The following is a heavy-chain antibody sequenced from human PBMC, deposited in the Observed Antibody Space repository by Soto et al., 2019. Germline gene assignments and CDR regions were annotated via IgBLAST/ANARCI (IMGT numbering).Heavy chain of an antibody. CDR1: GFTFSIYG. D-gene: IGHD5-18*01. CDR2: ISYDGSNK. CDR3: AKEPYSWGRHYYYYGVDV. J-gene: IGHJ6*02. Sequence: PGGALLLSCASSGFTFSIYGMDWVGQAPGKGLEWVAVISYDGSNKYYTDSVKGRFTISRDNSKNTLYLQMNSLRAEDTAVYYCAKEPYSWGRHYYYYGVDVWAQGTTVTV. V-gene: IGHV3-30*18.